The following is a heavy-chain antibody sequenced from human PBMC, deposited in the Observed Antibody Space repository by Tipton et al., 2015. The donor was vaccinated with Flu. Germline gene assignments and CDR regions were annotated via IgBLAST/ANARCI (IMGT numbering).Heavy chain of an antibody. V-gene: IGHV3-21*06. D-gene: IGHD1-26*01. CDR2: ISSRSSYI. Sequence: SLRLSCEASGFIFSAYSMNWVRQAPGKGLEWVSTISSRSSYIYYADSVKGRFTISRDNAKNTLYLQMSSLRAEDTAVYYCARGSDSGRFSGGDYWGQGTLVTVSS. CDR3: ARGSDSGRFSGGDY. CDR1: GFIFSAYS. J-gene: IGHJ4*02.